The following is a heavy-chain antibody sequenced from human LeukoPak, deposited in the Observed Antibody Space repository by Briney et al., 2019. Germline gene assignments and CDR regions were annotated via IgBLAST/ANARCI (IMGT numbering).Heavy chain of an antibody. CDR3: ARDPSSSSKDY. CDR1: GYSISSGYY. CDR2: IYYSGST. Sequence: SETLSLTCTVSGYSISSGYYWGWIRQPPGKGLEWIGSIYYSGSTYYNPSLKSRVTISVDTSKNRFSLKLSSVTAADTAVYYCARDPSSSSKDYWGQGTLVTVSS. V-gene: IGHV4-38-2*02. D-gene: IGHD6-6*01. J-gene: IGHJ4*02.